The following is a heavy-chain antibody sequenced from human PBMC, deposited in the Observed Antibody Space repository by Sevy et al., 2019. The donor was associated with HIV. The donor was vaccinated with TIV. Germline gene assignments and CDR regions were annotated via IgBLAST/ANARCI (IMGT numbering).Heavy chain of an antibody. CDR2: ISSDGSNK. Sequence: GGSLRLSCAGSGFTFRSYGMPWVRQAPGKGLEWVAVISSDGSNKNYADSVKGRFSISRDDSKNTLYLQMNSLRADDTAMYYCARDLNRGHDLDYWGQGTMVTVSS. D-gene: IGHD5-12*01. J-gene: IGHJ4*01. V-gene: IGHV3-30-3*01. CDR1: GFTFRSYG. CDR3: ARDLNRGHDLDY.